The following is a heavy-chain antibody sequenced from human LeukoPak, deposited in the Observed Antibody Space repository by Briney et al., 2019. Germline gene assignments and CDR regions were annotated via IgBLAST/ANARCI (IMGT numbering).Heavy chain of an antibody. D-gene: IGHD3-10*01. CDR1: GGSISSGGYS. V-gene: IGHV4-30-2*01. Sequence: SQTLSLTCAVSGGSISSGGYSWSWIRQPPGKGLEWIGYIYHSGSTNYNPSLKSRVTISVDRSKNQFSLKLSSVTAADTAMYYCATVNSGSHWYFDLWGRGTLVTVSS. CDR3: ATVNSGSHWYFDL. CDR2: IYHSGST. J-gene: IGHJ2*01.